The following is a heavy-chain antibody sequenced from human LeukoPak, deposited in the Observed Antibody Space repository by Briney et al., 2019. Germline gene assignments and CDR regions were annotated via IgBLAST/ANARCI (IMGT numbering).Heavy chain of an antibody. Sequence: SETLSLTCAVYGGSFSGYYWSWIRQPPGKGLEWIGYIYYSGSTNYNPSLKSRVTISVDTSKNQFSLKLSSVTAADTAVYYCARVRYCSSTSCSNNWFDPWGQGTLVTVSS. D-gene: IGHD2-2*01. J-gene: IGHJ5*02. CDR1: GGSFSGYY. CDR2: IYYSGST. CDR3: ARVRYCSSTSCSNNWFDP. V-gene: IGHV4-59*01.